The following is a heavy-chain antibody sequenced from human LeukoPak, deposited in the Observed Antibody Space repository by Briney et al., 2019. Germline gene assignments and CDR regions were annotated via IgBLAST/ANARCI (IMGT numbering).Heavy chain of an antibody. CDR3: AKDLMSILALIPWDS. CDR2: INSDSKSI. CDR1: GFTFSSYP. V-gene: IGHV3-48*01. Sequence: GGSLRLSCTGSGFTFSSYPMNWVRQAPGKGLEWISYINSDSKSIYYADSVKGRFTISRDNSKNTVYLQLNSLRAEDTAVYYCAKDLMSILALIPWDSWGQGTLVTVSP. D-gene: IGHD2-8*02. J-gene: IGHJ4*02.